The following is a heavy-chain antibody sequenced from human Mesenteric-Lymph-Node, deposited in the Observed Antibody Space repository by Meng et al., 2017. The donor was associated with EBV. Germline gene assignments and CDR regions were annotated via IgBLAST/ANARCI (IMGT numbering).Heavy chain of an antibody. CDR1: GYTFTTYY. Sequence: QVQLVQSGAEVKTPGASVKVSCRASGYTFTTYYLSWVRQAPGQGLEWMGKIDPNGGTTYFTQKFQGRVTLTRDMSSSTVYLELSSLTSEDTALYYCAREGDFSGPSSGPADCWGQGTLVTVSS. D-gene: IGHD6-19*01. CDR3: AREGDFSGPSSGPADC. CDR2: IDPNGGTT. J-gene: IGHJ4*02. V-gene: IGHV1-46*01.